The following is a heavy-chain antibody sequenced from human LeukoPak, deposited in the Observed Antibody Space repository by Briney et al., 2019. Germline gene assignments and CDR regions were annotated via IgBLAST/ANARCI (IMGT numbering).Heavy chain of an antibody. CDR2: MNPNSGNT. J-gene: IGHJ6*03. CDR1: GYTFTSYD. CDR3: ARAEDGDNFYYYMDV. D-gene: IGHD3-10*01. V-gene: IGHV1-8*01. Sequence: ASVKVSCKASGYTFTSYDINWVRQATGQGLEWMGWMNPNSGNTGYAQKFQGRVTMTRNTSISTAHMELSSLRSEDTAVYYCARAEDGDNFYYYMDVWGKGTTVTVSS.